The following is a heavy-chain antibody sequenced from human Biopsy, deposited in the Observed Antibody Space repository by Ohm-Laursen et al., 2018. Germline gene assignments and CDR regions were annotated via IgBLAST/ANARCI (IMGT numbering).Heavy chain of an antibody. CDR2: ISSRSSDI. Sequence: SLRLSCAASGFTFNNYGMQWVRQAPGEGLEWVSSISSRSSDIYYADSVKGRFTSSRDNAKNSLYLRMNSLRADDTAVYYCALAAAQTVTHFDYWGQGTLVTVSS. CDR3: ALAAAQTVTHFDY. J-gene: IGHJ4*02. CDR1: GFTFNNYG. D-gene: IGHD4-17*01. V-gene: IGHV3-21*04.